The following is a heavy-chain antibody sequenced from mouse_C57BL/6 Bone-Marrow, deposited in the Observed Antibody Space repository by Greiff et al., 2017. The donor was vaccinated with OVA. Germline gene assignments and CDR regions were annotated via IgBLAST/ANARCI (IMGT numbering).Heavy chain of an antibody. CDR1: GFNIKDDY. D-gene: IGHD1-1*01. J-gene: IGHJ4*01. V-gene: IGHV14-4*01. CDR3: TTVYYYGRGFPYYAMDY. Sequence: EVQLQQSGAELVRPGASVKLSCTASGFNIKDDYMHWVKQRPEQGLEWIGWIDPENGDTEYASKFQGKATITADTSSNTAYLQLSSLTSEDTAVYYCTTVYYYGRGFPYYAMDYWGRGTSVTVSS. CDR2: IDPENGDT.